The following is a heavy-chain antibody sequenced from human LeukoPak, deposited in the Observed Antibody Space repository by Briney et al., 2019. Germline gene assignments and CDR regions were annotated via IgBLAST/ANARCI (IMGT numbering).Heavy chain of an antibody. CDR2: IGNTET. J-gene: IGHJ6*02. D-gene: IGHD6-13*01. Sequence: GGSLRLSCATSGFPFETNAMSWVRQAPGKGLEWVATIGNTETFYADSVTGRFTISRDNSKNTVNLQMNSLRAEDTAVYYCAKDNPYSSSWYPKDYYYYGMDVWGQGTTVTVSS. CDR3: AKDNPYSSSWYPKDYYYYGMDV. CDR1: GFPFETNA. V-gene: IGHV3-23*01.